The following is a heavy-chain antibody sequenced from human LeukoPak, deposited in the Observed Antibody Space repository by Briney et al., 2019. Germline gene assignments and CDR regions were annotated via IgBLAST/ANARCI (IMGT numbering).Heavy chain of an antibody. Sequence: GGSLRLSCAASGFTFDDYAMHWVRQAPGKGLEWVSGISWNSGSIGYADSVKGRFTISRGNAKNSLYLQMNSLRAEDTALYYCAKGMVAGTTSYYYYGMDVWGQGATVTVSS. J-gene: IGHJ6*02. CDR1: GFTFDDYA. V-gene: IGHV3-9*01. CDR2: ISWNSGSI. CDR3: AKGMVAGTTSYYYYGMDV. D-gene: IGHD6-19*01.